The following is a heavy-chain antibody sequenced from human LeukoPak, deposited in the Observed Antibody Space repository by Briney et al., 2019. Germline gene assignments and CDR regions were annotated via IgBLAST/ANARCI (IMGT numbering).Heavy chain of an antibody. Sequence: PAGSLRLSCVAARFTFSNFWMIWVRQAPGKGLEWVAKVDEGGSEKSYVNSVKGRFTSSRDNAKNSLYLQMISRRAEDTAVDYCGRDRSTTTWTRFDSWGQGTLVTVSS. D-gene: IGHD1-1*01. CDR3: GRDRSTTTWTRFDS. CDR2: VDEGGSEK. CDR1: RFTFSNFW. J-gene: IGHJ4*02. V-gene: IGHV3-7*01.